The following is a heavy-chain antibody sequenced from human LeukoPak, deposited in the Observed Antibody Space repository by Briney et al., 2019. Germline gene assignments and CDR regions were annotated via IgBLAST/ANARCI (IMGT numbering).Heavy chain of an antibody. J-gene: IGHJ4*02. Sequence: PSETLSLTCTVSGGSISSYFWSWVRQPPGKGLEWIGYIYYSGSTNYNPSLKSRVTISVDTSKNQFSLKLSSVTAADTAVYYCAKDRSGSPQVDYWGQGTLVTVSS. V-gene: IGHV4-59*01. D-gene: IGHD1-26*01. CDR1: GGSISSYF. CDR3: AKDRSGSPQVDY. CDR2: IYYSGST.